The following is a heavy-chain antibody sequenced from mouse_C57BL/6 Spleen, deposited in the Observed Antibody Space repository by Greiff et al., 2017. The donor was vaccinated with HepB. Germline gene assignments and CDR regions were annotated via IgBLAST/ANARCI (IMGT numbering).Heavy chain of an antibody. J-gene: IGHJ2*01. CDR3: ARTGTFGD. CDR1: GYTFTSYW. Sequence: QVHVKQSGTELVKPGASVKLSCKASGYTFTSYWMHWVKQRPGQGLEWIGNINPSNGGTNYNETFKSKATQTVDKSSSTAYMQLSSLTSEDSAVYYCARTGTFGDWGQGTTLTVAS. D-gene: IGHD4-1*01. V-gene: IGHV1-53*01. CDR2: INPSNGGT.